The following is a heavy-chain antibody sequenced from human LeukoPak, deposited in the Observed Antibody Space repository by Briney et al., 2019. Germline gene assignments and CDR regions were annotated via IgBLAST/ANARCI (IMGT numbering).Heavy chain of an antibody. Sequence: GRSLRLSCAASGFTFDDYAMHWVRQAPGKGLEWVLGISWNSGSIGYADSVKGRFTISRDNAKNSLYLQMNSLRAEDTALYYCAKDRVTMITANFDYWGQGTLVTVSS. J-gene: IGHJ4*02. CDR2: ISWNSGSI. CDR3: AKDRVTMITANFDY. V-gene: IGHV3-9*01. D-gene: IGHD3-22*01. CDR1: GFTFDDYA.